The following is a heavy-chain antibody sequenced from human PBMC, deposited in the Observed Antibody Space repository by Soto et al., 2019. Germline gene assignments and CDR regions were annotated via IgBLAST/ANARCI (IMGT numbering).Heavy chain of an antibody. CDR1: GFTFSSYG. Sequence: QVQLVESGGGVVQPGRSLRLSCAASGFTFSSYGMHWVRQAPGKGLEWVAVIWYDGSNKYYADSVKGRFTISRDNSKNTLYLQMNSLRAEDTAVYYCARDRPFSTTVTTSYYYYGMDVWGQGTTVTVSS. V-gene: IGHV3-33*01. CDR3: ARDRPFSTTVTTSYYYYGMDV. D-gene: IGHD4-17*01. J-gene: IGHJ6*02. CDR2: IWYDGSNK.